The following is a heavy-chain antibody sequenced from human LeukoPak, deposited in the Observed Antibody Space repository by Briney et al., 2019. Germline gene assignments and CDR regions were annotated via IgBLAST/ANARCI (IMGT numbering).Heavy chain of an antibody. J-gene: IGHJ4*02. Sequence: GGSLRLSYAAYRFTLSNYWMSWVRQAPGKGLEWVANIKQDGSETYYVDSVKGRFTISRDNAKNSLSLQMNSLRAEDTAVYYCARQRGSGCLDYWGQGTLVTVSS. CDR3: ARQRGSGCLDY. V-gene: IGHV3-7*01. CDR2: IKQDGSET. CDR1: RFTLSNYW. D-gene: IGHD6-19*01.